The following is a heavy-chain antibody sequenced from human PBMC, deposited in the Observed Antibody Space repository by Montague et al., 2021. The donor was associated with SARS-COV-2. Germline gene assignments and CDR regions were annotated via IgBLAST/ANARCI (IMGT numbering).Heavy chain of an antibody. CDR2: YYYSGSN. CDR1: GGSVSSGSYY. CDR3: ARDPWHITFFGVVTRYGMDV. D-gene: IGHD3-3*01. V-gene: IGHV4-61*01. Sequence: SETLSLTCTVSGGSVSSGSYYWSWIRQPPGKGLDWNGYYYYSGSNNHNPTLQSSISISVDKNKNPLSLKLSSVTAADTAVYSCARDPWHITFFGVVTRYGMDVWGQGTTVTVSS. J-gene: IGHJ6*02.